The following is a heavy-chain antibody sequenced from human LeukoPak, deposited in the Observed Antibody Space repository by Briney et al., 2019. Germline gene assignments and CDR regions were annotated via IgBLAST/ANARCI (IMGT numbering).Heavy chain of an antibody. CDR1: GYTFTDHY. V-gene: IGHV1-2*02. Sequence: GASVKVSCKASGYTFTDHYFHWVRQAPGQGLEWMGWIDCNSGGTRYGQNFQGRVALTRDTSINTAYMELSSLKSDDTAVYYCARDLVIGISGGFYSYMDVRGKGTTVTVSS. J-gene: IGHJ6*03. D-gene: IGHD2/OR15-2a*01. CDR2: IDCNSGGT. CDR3: ARDLVIGISGGFYSYMDV.